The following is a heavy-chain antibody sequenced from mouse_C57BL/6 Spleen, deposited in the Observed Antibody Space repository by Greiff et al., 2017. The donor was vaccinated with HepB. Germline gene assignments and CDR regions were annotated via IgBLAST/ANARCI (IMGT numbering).Heavy chain of an antibody. Sequence: QVQLQQPGAELVKPGASVKLSCKASGYTFTSYWMHWVKQRPGQGLEWIGMIHPNSGSTNYNEKFKSKATLTVDKSSSTAYMQLSSLTSEDSAVYYCARRVIYYGNSDYWGQGTTLTVSS. CDR1: GYTFTSYW. V-gene: IGHV1-64*01. CDR2: IHPNSGST. J-gene: IGHJ2*01. CDR3: ARRVIYYGNSDY. D-gene: IGHD2-1*01.